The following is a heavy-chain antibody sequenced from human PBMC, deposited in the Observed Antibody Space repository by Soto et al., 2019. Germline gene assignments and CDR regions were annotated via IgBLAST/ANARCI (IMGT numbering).Heavy chain of an antibody. CDR1: GGSISRYY. V-gene: IGHV4-59*01. J-gene: IGHJ4*02. CDR2: IYYSGST. CDR3: ARQPLSSWYYFDY. D-gene: IGHD6-13*01. Sequence: SETLSLTCTVSGGSISRYYWSWIRQPPGKGLEWIGYIYYSGSTNYNPSLKSRVTISVDTSKNQFSLKLSSVTAADTAVYYCARQPLSSWYYFDYWGQGILVTVS.